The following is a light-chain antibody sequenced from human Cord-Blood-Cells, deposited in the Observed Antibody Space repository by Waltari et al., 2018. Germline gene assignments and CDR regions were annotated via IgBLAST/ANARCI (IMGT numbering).Light chain of an antibody. CDR2: EVS. J-gene: IGLJ3*02. Sequence: QSALTPPASVSGSPGQSIPISCTGTSRDVGGYNYVSWYQQHPGKAPKLMIFEVSHRPSGVSNRFSGSKSGNTASLTISGLQAEDEADYYCSSYTSSSTLVFGGGTKLTVL. CDR3: SSYTSSSTLV. CDR1: SRDVGGYNY. V-gene: IGLV2-14*01.